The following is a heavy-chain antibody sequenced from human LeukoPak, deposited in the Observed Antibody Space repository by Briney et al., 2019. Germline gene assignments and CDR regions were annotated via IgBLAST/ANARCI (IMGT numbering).Heavy chain of an antibody. J-gene: IGHJ6*02. CDR2: IIPILGIA. CDR1: GGTFSSYA. CDR3: ARDKGIGGYSSSLDYYYGMDV. D-gene: IGHD6-6*01. Sequence: GASVTVSCKASGGTFSSYAISWVRQAPGQGLEWMGRIIPILGIANYAQKFQGRVTITADKSTSTAYMELSSLRSEDTAVYYCARDKGIGGYSSSLDYYYGMDVWGQGTTVTVSS. V-gene: IGHV1-69*04.